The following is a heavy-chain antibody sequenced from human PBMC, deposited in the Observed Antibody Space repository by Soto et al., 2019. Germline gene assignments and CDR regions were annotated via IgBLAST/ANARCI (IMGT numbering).Heavy chain of an antibody. D-gene: IGHD6-6*01. Sequence: GASVKVSCKASGYTFTSYYMHWVRQAPGQGLEWMGIINPSGGSTSYAQKFQGRVTMTRDTSTSTVYMELSSLRSEDTAVYYCARQLVPPYYYYYGMDVWGQGNTVSVSS. CDR1: GYTFTSYY. CDR3: ARQLVPPYYYYYGMDV. CDR2: INPSGGST. V-gene: IGHV1-46*03. J-gene: IGHJ6*02.